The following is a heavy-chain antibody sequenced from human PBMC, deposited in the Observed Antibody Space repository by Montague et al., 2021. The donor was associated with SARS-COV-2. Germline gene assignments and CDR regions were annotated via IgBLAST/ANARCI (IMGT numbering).Heavy chain of an antibody. D-gene: IGHD3-10*01. CDR2: IYYSGTT. V-gene: IGHV4-39*01. CDR1: GGSITRYYY. CDR3: ARPLVRGVPKAFDI. Sequence: SETLSLTCTVSGGSITRYYYWGWIRQPPGKGLEWVGNIYYSGTTXXNPXXXRRVTISVNASNNQFSLNLTSVTAADTAVYYCARPLVRGVPKAFDIWGQGASVIVSS. J-gene: IGHJ3*02.